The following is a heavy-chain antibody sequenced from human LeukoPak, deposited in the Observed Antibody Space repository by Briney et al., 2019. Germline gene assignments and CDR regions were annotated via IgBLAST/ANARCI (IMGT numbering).Heavy chain of an antibody. V-gene: IGHV1-18*01. CDR3: ARELYGRFDY. J-gene: IGHJ4*02. CDR1: GYTFTNYA. Sequence: VASVKVSCKASGYTFTNYAISWVRQAPGQGLEWMGCIRTYNGDTNYVQKIQGRVTLTTDTSTSTAYMELRGLRSEDTAVYYCARELYGRFDYWGQGTLVTVSS. D-gene: IGHD2-2*02. CDR2: IRTYNGDT.